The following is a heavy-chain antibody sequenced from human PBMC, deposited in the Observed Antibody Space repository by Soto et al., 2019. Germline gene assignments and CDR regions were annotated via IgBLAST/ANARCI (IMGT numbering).Heavy chain of an antibody. V-gene: IGHV3-48*03. CDR2: ISSTGITI. CDR3: ARDSSSSSKFDY. D-gene: IGHD2-2*01. J-gene: IGHJ4*02. Sequence: EVQLVESGGGLVQPGGSLRLSCVASAFTFSGYEMNWVRQAPGKGPEWVSYISSTGITIDYSDSVKGRFTISRDNAKNSLYLQMDRLRAEDKAVYYGARDSSSSSKFDYWDQGTLVTVSS. CDR1: AFTFSGYE.